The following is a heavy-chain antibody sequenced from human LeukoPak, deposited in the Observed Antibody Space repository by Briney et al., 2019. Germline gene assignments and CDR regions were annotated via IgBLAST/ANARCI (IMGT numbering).Heavy chain of an antibody. CDR3: ARSAGCSSTSCYGGMRDYFDY. V-gene: IGHV1-69*06. CDR1: GGTFSSYA. J-gene: IGHJ4*02. CDR2: MIPIFGTA. D-gene: IGHD2-2*01. Sequence: GASVKVSCKASGGTFSSYAISWVRQAPGQGLDWMGGMIPIFGTANYAQKFQGRVTITADKSTSTAYMELSSLRSEDTAVYYCARSAGCSSTSCYGGMRDYFDYWGQGTLVTVSS.